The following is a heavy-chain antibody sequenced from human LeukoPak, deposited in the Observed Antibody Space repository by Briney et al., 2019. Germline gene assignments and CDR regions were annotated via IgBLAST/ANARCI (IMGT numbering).Heavy chain of an antibody. CDR3: ARGDSSGWPYFDY. Sequence: PSETLSLTCTVSGGSISSGSYYWSWLRQPAGKGLEWIGRIYTSGSTNYNPSLKSRVTISVDTSKNQFSLKLSSVTAADTAVYYCARGDSSGWPYFDYWGQGTLVAVSS. CDR2: IYTSGST. J-gene: IGHJ4*02. CDR1: GGSISSGSYY. D-gene: IGHD6-19*01. V-gene: IGHV4-61*02.